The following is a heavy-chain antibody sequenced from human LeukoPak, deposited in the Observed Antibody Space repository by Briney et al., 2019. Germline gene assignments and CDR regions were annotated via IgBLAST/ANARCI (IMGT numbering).Heavy chain of an antibody. V-gene: IGHV4-31*03. J-gene: IGHJ4*02. CDR1: GGSISSGGYY. CDR3: ARGARIAVAGTDY. D-gene: IGHD6-19*01. Sequence: SGTLSLTCTVSGGSISSGGYYWSWIRQHPGKGLEWIGYIYYSGSTYYNPSLKSRVTISVDTSKNQFSLKLSSVTAADTAVYYCARGARIAVAGTDYWGQGTLVTVSS. CDR2: IYYSGST.